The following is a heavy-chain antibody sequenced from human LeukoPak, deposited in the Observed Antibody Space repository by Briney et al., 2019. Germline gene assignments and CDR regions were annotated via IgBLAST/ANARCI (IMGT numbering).Heavy chain of an antibody. CDR3: ARASITGTTFYYYYYMDV. CDR2: IYYSGST. J-gene: IGHJ6*03. V-gene: IGHV4-39*07. CDR1: GGSISSSSYY. D-gene: IGHD1-20*01. Sequence: SETLPLTCTASGGSISSSSYYWGWIRQPPGKGLEWIGSIYYSGSTYYNPSLKSRVTISVDTSKNQFSLKLSSVTAADTAVYYCARASITGTTFYYYYYMDVWGKGTTVTVSS.